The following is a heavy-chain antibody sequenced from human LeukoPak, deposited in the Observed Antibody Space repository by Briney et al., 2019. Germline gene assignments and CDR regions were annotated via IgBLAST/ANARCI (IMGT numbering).Heavy chain of an antibody. CDR2: INSDGKST. CDR1: GFTFNNYW. V-gene: IGHV3-74*01. D-gene: IGHD1-20*01. J-gene: IGHJ4*02. Sequence: QPGGSLRLSCSASGFTFNNYWMHWVRQAPGKGLLWVSRINSDGKSTTYADSVKGRFTISRDNAENTLYLQMNSLRAEDTAIYYCARIDNWNDGGYWGQGTLVTVSS. CDR3: ARIDNWNDGGY.